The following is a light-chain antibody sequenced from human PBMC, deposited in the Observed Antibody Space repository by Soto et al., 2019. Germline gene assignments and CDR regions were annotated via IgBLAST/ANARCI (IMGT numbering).Light chain of an antibody. V-gene: IGKV3-20*01. CDR1: QSVSVY. J-gene: IGKJ1*01. Sequence: EIVLTQSPGTLSLSPWERATLSCRASQSVSVYLAWYQQKPGQAPRLLIYDASNRATGIPARFSGSGSGTDFTLTISRLEPEDFAMYYCLHHGSSLWTFGQGTKVDIK. CDR2: DAS. CDR3: LHHGSSLWT.